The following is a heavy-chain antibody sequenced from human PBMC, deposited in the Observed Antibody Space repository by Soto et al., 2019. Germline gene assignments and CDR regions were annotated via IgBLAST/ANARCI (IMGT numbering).Heavy chain of an antibody. D-gene: IGHD3-16*01. CDR2: IYNSGST. J-gene: IGHJ3*02. CDR3: ASYEAGDYDYIWGSPVFAGAFDI. CDR1: GDSISSYY. Sequence: SETLSLTCTVSGDSISSYYWSWIRQPPGKGLERIGYIYNSGSTNYNPSLKSRATLSVDTSNNQFSLKLRSLTAADTAVYYCASYEAGDYDYIWGSPVFAGAFDIWGQGTMVTVSS. V-gene: IGHV4-59*01.